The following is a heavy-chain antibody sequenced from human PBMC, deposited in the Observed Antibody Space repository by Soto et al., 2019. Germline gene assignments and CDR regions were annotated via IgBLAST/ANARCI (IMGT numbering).Heavy chain of an antibody. CDR1: GFTFDDYT. J-gene: IGHJ4*02. V-gene: IGHV3-43*01. CDR2: ISWDGGNT. CDR3: AKGGYSSSWYDPLDY. Sequence: EVQLVESGGVVVQPGGSLRLSCAASGFTFDDYTMHWVRQAPGKGLEWVSLISWDGGNTCYADSVKGRFTISRDNSKNSLYLQMNSLRTEDTALYYCAKGGYSSSWYDPLDYWGQGTLVTVSS. D-gene: IGHD6-13*01.